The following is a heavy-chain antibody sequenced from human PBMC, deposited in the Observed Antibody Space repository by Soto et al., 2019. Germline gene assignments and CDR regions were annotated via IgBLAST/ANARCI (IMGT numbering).Heavy chain of an antibody. Sequence: QVQLQESGPGLVKPSQTLSLTCTVSGGSISSGGYYWIWIRQHPGKGLEWMGYIYYSGSTYYNPSLKSRVTISVDTSKNQFSLKLSSVTAADTAVYYCARGIHIVVVTAIRDSNWFDPWGQGTLVTVSS. D-gene: IGHD2-21*02. CDR1: GGSISSGGYY. J-gene: IGHJ5*02. CDR2: IYYSGST. CDR3: ARGIHIVVVTAIRDSNWFDP. V-gene: IGHV4-31*03.